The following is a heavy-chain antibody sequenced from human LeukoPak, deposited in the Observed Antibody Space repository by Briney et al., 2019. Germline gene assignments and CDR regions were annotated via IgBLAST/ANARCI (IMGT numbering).Heavy chain of an antibody. Sequence: PSETLSLTCTVSGGAISSSNYYWGWIRQPPGKGLEWIGTIYYSGSTYHNPSLESRVTMYVDTSKNQFSLKLTSVTAADTAVYFCARRRYFGSGTYDHSGQGTLVTVSS. CDR1: GGAISSSNYY. D-gene: IGHD3-10*01. V-gene: IGHV4-39*01. CDR3: ARRRYFGSGTYDH. J-gene: IGHJ4*02. CDR2: IYYSGST.